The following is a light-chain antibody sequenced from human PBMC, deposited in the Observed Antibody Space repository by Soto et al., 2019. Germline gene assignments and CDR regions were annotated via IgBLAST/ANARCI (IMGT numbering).Light chain of an antibody. CDR3: FSYAGSYTYV. CDR2: AVS. V-gene: IGLV2-11*01. Sequence: QSALTQSRSVSGSPGQSVTISCTGTSSGVGGYNDVSWYQQHPGKGPKFMIYAVSKRPSGVPDRFSGSKSGNTASLTISGLQTEDEADYYCFSYAGSYTYVFGTGTKLTVL. J-gene: IGLJ1*01. CDR1: SSGVGGYND.